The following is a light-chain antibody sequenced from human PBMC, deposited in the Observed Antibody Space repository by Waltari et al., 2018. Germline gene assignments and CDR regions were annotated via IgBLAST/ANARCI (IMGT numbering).Light chain of an antibody. V-gene: IGKV4-1*01. CDR1: QSVLYSSNNKNY. CDR2: WAS. J-gene: IGKJ3*01. CDR3: QQYYSIPPT. Sequence: DIVMTQSPDSLAVSLGERATINCKSSQSVLYSSNNKNYLAWYQQKPGQPPKLLIYWASTRESGVPDRFSCSGSGTDFTLTISSLQAEDVAVYYCQQYYSIPPTFGPGTKVDIK.